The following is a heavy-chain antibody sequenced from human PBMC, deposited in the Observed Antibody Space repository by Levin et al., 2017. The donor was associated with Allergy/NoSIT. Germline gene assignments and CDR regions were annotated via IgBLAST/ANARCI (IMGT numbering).Heavy chain of an antibody. CDR1: GFTFSSYG. V-gene: IGHV3-30*18. J-gene: IGHJ4*02. Sequence: PGGSLRLSCAASGFTFSSYGMHWVRQAPGKGLEWVAVISYDGSNKYYADSVKGRFTISRDNSKNTLYLQMNSLRAEDTAVYYCAKDLRSGDFDYWGQGTLVTVSS. D-gene: IGHD7-27*01. CDR3: AKDLRSGDFDY. CDR2: ISYDGSNK.